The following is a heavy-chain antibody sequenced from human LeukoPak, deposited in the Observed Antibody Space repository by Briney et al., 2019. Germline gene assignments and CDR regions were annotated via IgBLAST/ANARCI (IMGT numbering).Heavy chain of an antibody. CDR3: ARDRGYCSGGACYTLFDY. CDR1: GFTFSNYW. D-gene: IGHD2-15*01. Sequence: PGGSLRLSCAASGFTFSNYWMDWVRQAPGKGLEWVANIKRDESEKYYGDSVKGRFTISRDNAKNSLYLEMNSLRVEDTAVYYCARDRGYCSGGACYTLFDYWGRGTLVTVSS. V-gene: IGHV3-7*01. CDR2: IKRDESEK. J-gene: IGHJ4*02.